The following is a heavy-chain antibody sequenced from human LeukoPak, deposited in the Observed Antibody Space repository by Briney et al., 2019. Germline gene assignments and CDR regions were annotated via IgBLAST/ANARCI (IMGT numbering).Heavy chain of an antibody. CDR1: GLTFSDSW. Sequence: GGSLRLSCAASGLTFSDSWMSWVRQTPGKGLEWVANIKHDGSEKYYVDSVKGRFTISRDNAKNSLYLQMNSQRAEDTAVYYCARTYFCFDYWGQGILVTVSA. CDR2: IKHDGSEK. CDR3: ARTYFCFDY. V-gene: IGHV3-7*05. J-gene: IGHJ4*02. D-gene: IGHD2-21*01.